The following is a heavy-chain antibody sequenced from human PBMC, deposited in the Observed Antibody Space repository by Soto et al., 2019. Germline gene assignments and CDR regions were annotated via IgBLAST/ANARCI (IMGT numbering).Heavy chain of an antibody. CDR1: GGTFSSYA. CDR2: IIPIFGTA. J-gene: IGHJ4*02. D-gene: IGHD6-19*01. V-gene: IGHV1-69*13. Sequence: AASVKVACKASGGTFSSYAISWVRQAPGQGLEWMGGIIPIFGTANYAQKFQGRVTITADESTSTAYMELSSLRSEDTAVYYCARQLRAAVAGTWVDYWGQGTLVTVSS. CDR3: ARQLRAAVAGTWVDY.